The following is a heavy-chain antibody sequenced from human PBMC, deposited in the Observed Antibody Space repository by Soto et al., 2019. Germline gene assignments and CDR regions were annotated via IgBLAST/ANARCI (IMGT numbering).Heavy chain of an antibody. J-gene: IGHJ4*02. CDR1: GFTFSSYG. CDR3: AREGGYDFWSAYDFDY. V-gene: IGHV3-33*01. Sequence: QVQLVESGGGVVQPGRSLRLSCAASGFTFSSYGMHWVRQAPGKGLERVAVIWYDGSNKYYADSVKSRFTISRDNSKNTLYLQMNSLRAEDTAVYYCAREGGYDFWSAYDFDYWGQGTLVTVSS. CDR2: IWYDGSNK. D-gene: IGHD3-3*01.